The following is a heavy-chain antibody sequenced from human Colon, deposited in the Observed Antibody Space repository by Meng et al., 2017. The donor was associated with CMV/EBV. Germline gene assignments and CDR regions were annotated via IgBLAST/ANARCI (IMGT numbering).Heavy chain of an antibody. CDR2: INPSDRST. CDR3: ARDVHYTTSSERYYFDY. CDR1: GYTFTGYY. J-gene: IGHJ4*02. V-gene: IGHV1-46*01. D-gene: IGHD6-6*01. Sequence: ASVKVSCKASGYTFTGYYMHWVRQAPGHGLEWMAMINPSDRSTTYAQNFQGRVALTSDTSTNTVYMELSSLRSEDTAVYYCARDVHYTTSSERYYFDYWGQGTLVTVSS.